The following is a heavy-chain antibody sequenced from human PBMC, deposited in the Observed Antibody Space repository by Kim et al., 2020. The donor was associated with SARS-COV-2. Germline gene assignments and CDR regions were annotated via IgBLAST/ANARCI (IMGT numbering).Heavy chain of an antibody. Sequence: TNYSPSLNSRVTRSVYTSKNQFSLKLSSVTAADTAVYYCARGTKSYGYDYWGQGTLVTVSS. CDR3: ARGTKSYGYDY. V-gene: IGHV4-34*01. D-gene: IGHD3-16*01. J-gene: IGHJ4*02. CDR2: T.